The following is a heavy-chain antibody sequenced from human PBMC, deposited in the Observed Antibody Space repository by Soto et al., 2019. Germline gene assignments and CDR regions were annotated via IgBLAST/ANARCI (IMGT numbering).Heavy chain of an antibody. CDR2: SSGSGVST. CDR3: ARRGSGSYYDY. Sequence: EVQRLESGGGLVQPGGSLRLSCAASGFTFSSYAMRWVRQAPVQGLEWVSDSSGSGVSTYYADSVKGRFTISRDNSKNTLYLKMNSRRAEDTAVYYCARRGSGSYYDYWGQGTLVTGSS. D-gene: IGHD1-26*01. CDR1: GFTFSSYA. J-gene: IGHJ4*02. V-gene: IGHV3-23*01.